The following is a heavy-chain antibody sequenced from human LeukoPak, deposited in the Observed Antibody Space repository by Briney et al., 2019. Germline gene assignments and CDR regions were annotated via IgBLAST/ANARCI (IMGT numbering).Heavy chain of an antibody. J-gene: IGHJ4*02. CDR2: IRSKANSYAT. Sequence: GGSLRLSCTVGGFTFSSHWMTWVRHASGRGLEWVARIRSKANSYATAYGASVKGRFTISRDDSKNTAYLQMNSLRTEDTAVYYCTRLWGDCGGDCYSHDYWGQGTLVTVSS. D-gene: IGHD2-21*02. CDR3: TRLWGDCGGDCYSHDY. CDR1: GFTFSSHW. V-gene: IGHV3-73*01.